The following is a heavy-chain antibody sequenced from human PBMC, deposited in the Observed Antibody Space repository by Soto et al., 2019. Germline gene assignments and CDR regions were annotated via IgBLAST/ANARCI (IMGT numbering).Heavy chain of an antibody. D-gene: IGHD3-10*02. CDR1: GFIFSNYG. CDR2: ISYDGSDI. CDR3: AIVRVADSALDH. Sequence: VGSLRLFCVGSGFIFSNYGMHWVRQAPGKGLEWVAFISYDGSDILYADSVKGRFTISRDNSKSTLFLHMNRPTAEDTAIYFCAIVRVADSALDHWGQGTLVTVSS. J-gene: IGHJ4*02. V-gene: IGHV3-30*02.